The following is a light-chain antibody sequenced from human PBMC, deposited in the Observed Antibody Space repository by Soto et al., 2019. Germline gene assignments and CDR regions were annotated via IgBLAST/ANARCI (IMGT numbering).Light chain of an antibody. CDR1: QSINNW. V-gene: IGKV1-5*03. CDR3: QQYSSYSPNT. CDR2: KAS. Sequence: IQMTQSPSTLSASVGDRLTITCRASQSINNWLAWYQKKPGRAPKLLIYKASVLETVAPSRFSGTGSGTEFTLTINGLQPADVATYYCQQYSSYSPNTFGQGTRLEIK. J-gene: IGKJ5*01.